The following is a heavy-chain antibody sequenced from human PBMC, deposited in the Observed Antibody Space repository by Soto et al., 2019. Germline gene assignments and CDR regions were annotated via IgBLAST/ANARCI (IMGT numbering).Heavy chain of an antibody. J-gene: IGHJ1*01. CDR1: CYTFTSYG. CDR3: VMSIAASIQH. CDR2: ISAYNGNT. Sequence: ASVKVSCKASCYTFTSYGISCVRQAPGQGLEWMGWISAYNGNTNYAQKLQGRVTMTTDTSTSTAYMELRSLRSDDTAVYYCVMSIAASIQHWGQGTLVTVSS. V-gene: IGHV1-18*01. D-gene: IGHD6-6*01.